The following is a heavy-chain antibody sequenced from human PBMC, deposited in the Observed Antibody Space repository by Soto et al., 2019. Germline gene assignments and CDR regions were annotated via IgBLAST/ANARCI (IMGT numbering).Heavy chain of an antibody. D-gene: IGHD3-9*01. CDR2: INHSGST. J-gene: IGHJ4*02. CDR1: GGSFSGYY. Sequence: QVQLQQWGAGLLKPSETLSLTCAVYGGSFSGYYWSWIRQPPGKGLGWIGEINHSGSTNYNPSLKSRVTISVDTSKNQFSLKLSSVTAADTAVYYCARGLERRYFDWLQIPFYFDYWGQGTLVTVSS. CDR3: ARGLERRYFDWLQIPFYFDY. V-gene: IGHV4-34*01.